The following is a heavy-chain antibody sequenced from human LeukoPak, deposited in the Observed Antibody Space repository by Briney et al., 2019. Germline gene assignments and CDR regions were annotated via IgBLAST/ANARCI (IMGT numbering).Heavy chain of an antibody. D-gene: IGHD3-22*01. V-gene: IGHV1-69*13. J-gene: IGHJ4*02. CDR3: ARPKAPYCYDSSGYYFFDY. CDR1: GGTFSSYA. Sequence: ASVKVSCKASGGTFSSYAISWVRQAPGQGLEWMGGIIPIFGTANYAQKFQGRVTITADESTSTAYMELSSLRSEDTAVYYCARPKAPYCYDSSGYYFFDYWGQGTLVTVSS. CDR2: IIPIFGTA.